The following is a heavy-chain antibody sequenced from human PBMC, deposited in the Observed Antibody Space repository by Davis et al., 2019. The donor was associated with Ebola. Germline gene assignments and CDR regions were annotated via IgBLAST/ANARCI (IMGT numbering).Heavy chain of an antibody. CDR3: AIPSH. Sequence: GGPLRLSCAASGFTFSRYGMHWVRQAPGKGLEWVAVIPYDGSNKYYADSVKGRFTISRDNSKNTLYLQMNSLRAEDTAVYYCAIPSHWGQGTLVTVSS. V-gene: IGHV3-30*03. J-gene: IGHJ4*02. CDR1: GFTFSRYG. CDR2: IPYDGSNK.